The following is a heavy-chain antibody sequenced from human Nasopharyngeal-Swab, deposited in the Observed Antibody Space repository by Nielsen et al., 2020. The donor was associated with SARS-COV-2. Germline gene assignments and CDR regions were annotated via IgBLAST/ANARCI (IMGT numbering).Heavy chain of an antibody. D-gene: IGHD6-6*01. CDR3: AKSRGKYSPLSRYLDL. J-gene: IGHJ2*01. V-gene: IGHV3-43*02. CDR1: GFTFDDYA. CDR2: ISGDGGTI. Sequence: GESLKISCAASGFTFDDYAVHWVRQAPGKGLEWVSLISGDGGTIYYAESVEGRFTISRDNSKKFLYLQMNSLRSEDTAFYFCAKSRGKYSPLSRYLDLWGHGTRVTVSS.